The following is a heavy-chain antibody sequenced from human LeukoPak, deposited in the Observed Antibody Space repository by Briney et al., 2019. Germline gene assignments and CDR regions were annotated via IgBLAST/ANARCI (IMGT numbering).Heavy chain of an antibody. CDR2: IYYSGST. J-gene: IGHJ4*02. V-gene: IGHV4-30-4*08. D-gene: IGHD1-26*01. CDR1: GGSISSGDYY. Sequence: SETLSLTCTVSGGSISSGDYYWSWIRQPPGKGLEWIGYIYYSGSTYYNPSLKSRVTTSVDTSKNQFSLKLSSVTAADTAVYYCARAKGVGVLGWGQGTLVTVSS. CDR3: ARAKGVGVLG.